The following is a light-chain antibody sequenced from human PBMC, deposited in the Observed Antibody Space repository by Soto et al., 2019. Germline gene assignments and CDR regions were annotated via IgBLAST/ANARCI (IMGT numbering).Light chain of an antibody. CDR3: QQYYNTPLS. J-gene: IGKJ4*01. Sequence: DIVMTQSPDSLAVSLGERATINCKSSQSVFYSSNNKNYLAWYQQKPGQPPKLLINWASTRESGVPDRFSGSGSGTDFTLTISSLQAEDVAVYYCQQYYNTPLSFGGGTKVEF. CDR1: QSVFYSSNNKNY. V-gene: IGKV4-1*01. CDR2: WAS.